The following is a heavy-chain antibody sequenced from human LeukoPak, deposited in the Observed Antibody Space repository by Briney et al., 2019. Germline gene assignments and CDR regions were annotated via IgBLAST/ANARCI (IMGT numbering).Heavy chain of an antibody. CDR2: IYYSGST. CDR1: GGSISSYY. V-gene: IGHV4-59*01. CDR3: AALPFSSNWFDP. D-gene: IGHD2-15*01. J-gene: IGHJ5*02. Sequence: SETLSLTCTVSGGSISSYYWSWIRQTPGKGLEWIGYIYYSGSTNYNPSLKSRVTISVDTSKNQFSLKLSSVTAADTAVYYCAALPFSSNWFDPWGQGTLVTVSS.